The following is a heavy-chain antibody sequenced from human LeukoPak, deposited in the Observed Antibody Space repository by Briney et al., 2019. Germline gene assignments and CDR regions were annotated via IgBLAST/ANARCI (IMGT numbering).Heavy chain of an antibody. CDR2: INTNTGNP. J-gene: IGHJ3*02. D-gene: IGHD2-2*01. V-gene: IGHV7-4-1*02. Sequence: GASVKVSCKASEYTFTNYRMNWVRQAPGQGLEWMGWINTNTGNPTYAQAFTGRFVFSLDTSVSTAYLQINSLKAEDTAVYYCARGYQLPLDAFDIWGQGTMVTVSS. CDR3: ARGYQLPLDAFDI. CDR1: EYTFTNYR.